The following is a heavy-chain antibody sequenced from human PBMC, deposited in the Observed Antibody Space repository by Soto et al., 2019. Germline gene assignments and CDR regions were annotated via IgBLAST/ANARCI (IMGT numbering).Heavy chain of an antibody. D-gene: IGHD6-6*01. CDR1: GYTFTSYG. Sequence: ASLKVSCKASGYTFTSYGISWVRQAPGQGLEWMGWISAYNGNTNYAQKLQGRVTMTTDTSTSTAYMELRSLRSDDTAVYYCAIDQVEYSSSSEGFEPWGQGTLVTVSS. J-gene: IGHJ5*02. CDR3: AIDQVEYSSSSEGFEP. V-gene: IGHV1-18*01. CDR2: ISAYNGNT.